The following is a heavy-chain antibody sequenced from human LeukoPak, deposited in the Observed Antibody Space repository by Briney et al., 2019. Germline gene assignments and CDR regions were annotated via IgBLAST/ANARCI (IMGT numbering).Heavy chain of an antibody. V-gene: IGHV4-4*09. CDR3: ARHSSSWYSGFDY. CDR2: IYTSGST. Sequence: PSETLSLTCTASGGSISSYYWSWIRQPPGEGLEWIGYIYTSGSTNYNPSLKSRVTISVDTSKNQFSLKLSSVTAADTAVYYCARHSSSWYSGFDYWGQGTLVTVSS. D-gene: IGHD6-13*01. CDR1: GGSISSYY. J-gene: IGHJ4*02.